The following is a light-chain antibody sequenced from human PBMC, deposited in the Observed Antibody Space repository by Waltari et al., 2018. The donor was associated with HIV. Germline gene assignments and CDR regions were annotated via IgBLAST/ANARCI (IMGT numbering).Light chain of an antibody. CDR2: TNN. J-gene: IGLJ2*01. V-gene: IGLV1-44*01. Sequence: SNIGINSVNWYQQFPGTAPKLLIYTNNQRPSGVPKRFSASKSGTSASLAISRLQSEDEADYYCEAWDDSLNGVVFGGGTKLTVL. CDR1: SNIGINS. CDR3: EAWDDSLNGVV.